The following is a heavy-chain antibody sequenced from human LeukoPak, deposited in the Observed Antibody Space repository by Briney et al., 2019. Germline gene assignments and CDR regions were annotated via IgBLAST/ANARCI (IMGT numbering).Heavy chain of an antibody. CDR2: IYYSGST. CDR3: ARQCSSTSCYGTPIFDY. D-gene: IGHD2-2*01. V-gene: IGHV4-59*08. Sequence: SETLSLTCTVCGASISRYYWSWIRQPPGKGLEWIGYIYYSGSTNYNPSLKSRVTISTSKNRFSLRLSSVTAADTAVYYCARQCSSTSCYGTPIFDYWGQGILVTVSS. CDR1: GASISRYY. J-gene: IGHJ4*02.